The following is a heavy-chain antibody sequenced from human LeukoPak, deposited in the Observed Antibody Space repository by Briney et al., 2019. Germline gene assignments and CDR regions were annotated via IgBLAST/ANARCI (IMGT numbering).Heavy chain of an antibody. V-gene: IGHV7-4-1*02. CDR2: INTNTGNP. J-gene: IGHJ5*02. CDR1: GYTFTSYA. D-gene: IGHD5-24*01. CDR3: ARGLEMATIIVEGDWFDP. Sequence: ASVKVSCKASGYTFTSYAMNSVRQAPGQRLEWMGWINTNTGNPTYAQGFTGRFVFSLDTSVSTAYLQISSLKAEDTAVYYCARGLEMATIIVEGDWFDPWGQGTLVTVSS.